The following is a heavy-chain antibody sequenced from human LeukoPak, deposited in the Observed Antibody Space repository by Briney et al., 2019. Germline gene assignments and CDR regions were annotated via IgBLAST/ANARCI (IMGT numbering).Heavy chain of an antibody. CDR3: ARGVEPLAANSLAY. Sequence: PGGSLRLSCAASGFTVITNDMPWVRQAPGKGLEWVSVLYSDGNTKYADSVQGRFTISRYNSKNSLYLEMNSLSPDDTAVYYCARGVEPLAANSLAYWGQGTLVTVSS. D-gene: IGHD1-14*01. CDR2: LYSDGNT. V-gene: IGHV3-53*01. J-gene: IGHJ4*02. CDR1: GFTVITND.